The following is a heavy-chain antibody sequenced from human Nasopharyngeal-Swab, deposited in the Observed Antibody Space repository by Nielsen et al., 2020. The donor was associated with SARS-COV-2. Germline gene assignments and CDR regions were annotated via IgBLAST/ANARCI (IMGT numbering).Heavy chain of an antibody. CDR1: GFTFSSYW. CDR2: IKQDGSEK. V-gene: IGHV3-7*03. CDR3: ARDNAFDI. J-gene: IGHJ3*02. Sequence: GESLKISCAASGFTFSSYWMSWVRQAPGRGLEWVANIKQDGSEKYYVDSVKGRFTISRDNAKNSLYLQMNSLRAEDTAVYYCARDNAFDIWGQGTMVTVSS.